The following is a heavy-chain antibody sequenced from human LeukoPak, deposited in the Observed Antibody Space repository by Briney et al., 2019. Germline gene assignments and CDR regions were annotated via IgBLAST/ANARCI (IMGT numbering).Heavy chain of an antibody. CDR2: INSDRSST. V-gene: IGHV3-74*01. Sequence: PGGSLRLSCAASGFTFSSYWMHWVRQAPGKGLVWVSRINSDRSSTSYADTVKGRFTISRDNAKNTLYLQMNSLRAEDTAVYYCARAPLGYCSGGSCYGGFNWFDPWGQGTLVTVSS. CDR3: ARAPLGYCSGGSCYGGFNWFDP. J-gene: IGHJ5*02. D-gene: IGHD2-15*01. CDR1: GFTFSSYW.